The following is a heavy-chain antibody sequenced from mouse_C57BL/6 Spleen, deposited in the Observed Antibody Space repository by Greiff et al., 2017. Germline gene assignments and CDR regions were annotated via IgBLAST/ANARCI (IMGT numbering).Heavy chain of an antibody. V-gene: IGHV1-55*01. J-gene: IGHJ2*01. CDR2: IYPGSGST. D-gene: IGHD2-4*01. Sequence: QVQLQQPGAELVKPGASVKMSCKASGYTFTSYWITWVKQRPGQGLEWIGDIYPGSGSTNYNEKFKSKATLTVDTSSSTAYMQLSSLTSEDSAVDYCARWEDDYDRFDYWGQGTTLTVSS. CDR3: ARWEDDYDRFDY. CDR1: GYTFTSYW.